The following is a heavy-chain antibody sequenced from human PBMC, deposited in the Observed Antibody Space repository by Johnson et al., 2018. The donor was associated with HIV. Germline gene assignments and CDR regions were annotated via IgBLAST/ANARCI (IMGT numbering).Heavy chain of an antibody. CDR2: ISYDGSNK. CDR3: AKTEDAFDI. Sequence: QVQLVESGGGVVQPGRSLRLSCAAAGFSFSAYAMHWVRQAPGKGLEWVAVISYDGSNKYYADSVKGRFTISRDNSKNTLYLQMSSLRAEDTAVYYCAKTEDAFDIWGQGTMVTVSS. CDR1: GFSFSAYA. J-gene: IGHJ3*02. V-gene: IGHV3-30*18.